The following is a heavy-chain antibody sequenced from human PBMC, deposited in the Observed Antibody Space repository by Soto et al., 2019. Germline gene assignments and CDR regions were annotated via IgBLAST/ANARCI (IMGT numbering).Heavy chain of an antibody. CDR2: IYSSGST. J-gene: IGHJ6*02. D-gene: IGHD3-10*01. CDR3: ARDLSYYASGSFNYYYYGMDV. V-gene: IGHV4-59*01. Sequence: SETLSLTCTVSGGSISSYYWSWIRQPPGKGLEWIGYIYSSGSTNYNPSLKSRVTISVDTSKNQFSLKLSSVTAADTAVYYCARDLSYYASGSFNYYYYGMDVWGQGTTVTVSS. CDR1: GGSISSYY.